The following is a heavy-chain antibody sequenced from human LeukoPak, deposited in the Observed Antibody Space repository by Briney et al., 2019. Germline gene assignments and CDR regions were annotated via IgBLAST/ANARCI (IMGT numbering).Heavy chain of an antibody. CDR3: ARDTYYYDSSGHPFDY. CDR2: INPSGGST. J-gene: IGHJ4*02. CDR1: GYTFTSYY. D-gene: IGHD3-22*01. V-gene: IGHV1-46*01. Sequence: GASVKVSCKASGYTFTSYYMHWVRQAPGQGLERMGIINPSGGSTSYAQKFQGRVTMTRDTSTSTVYMELSSLRSEDTAVYYCARDTYYYDSSGHPFDYWGQGTLVTVSS.